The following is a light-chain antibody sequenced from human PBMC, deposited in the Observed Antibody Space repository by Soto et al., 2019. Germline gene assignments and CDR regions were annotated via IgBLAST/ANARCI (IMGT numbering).Light chain of an antibody. Sequence: QSVLTQPASVSESPGQSITISCTGTSSDVGGYNYVSLYQQHPGKAPKLMIYDVSNRPSGVSNLFSGSKSGNTASLTISGLLTEDEADYYCSSYTSGTVIVFGTGTKLTVL. CDR1: SSDVGGYNY. CDR2: DVS. V-gene: IGLV2-14*03. J-gene: IGLJ1*01. CDR3: SSYTSGTVIV.